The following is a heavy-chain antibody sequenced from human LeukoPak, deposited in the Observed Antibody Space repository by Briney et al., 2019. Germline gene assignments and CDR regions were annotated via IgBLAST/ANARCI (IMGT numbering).Heavy chain of an antibody. CDR2: IYYNGDT. Sequence: SETLCLTCTVSRGSISSYYWSWSPGPAGNGVEGWGYIYYNGDTNYNPSLKSRVTISVDTYKNPSSMRLSSVTAADTAVYYCARQPAYTFSFDYWGQGALVTVSS. CDR3: ARQPAYTFSFDY. D-gene: IGHD4-11*01. J-gene: IGHJ4*02. CDR1: RGSISSYY. V-gene: IGHV4-59*08.